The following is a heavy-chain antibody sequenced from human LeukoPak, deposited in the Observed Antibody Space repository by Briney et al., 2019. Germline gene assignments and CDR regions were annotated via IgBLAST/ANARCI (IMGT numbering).Heavy chain of an antibody. V-gene: IGHV3-53*01. CDR1: GFSVSGNY. CDR2: TYSSGTT. J-gene: IGHJ4*02. CDR3: ARGRETDSGGYVYYLDY. Sequence: GGSLRLSCAVSGFSVSGNYMSWVRLAPGRGLEWVSVTYSSGTTFYAGSVEGRFTISRDNSKNTLYLQMNSLTADDTAVYYCARGRETDSGGYVYYLDYWGQGTLVTVSS. D-gene: IGHD4-17*01.